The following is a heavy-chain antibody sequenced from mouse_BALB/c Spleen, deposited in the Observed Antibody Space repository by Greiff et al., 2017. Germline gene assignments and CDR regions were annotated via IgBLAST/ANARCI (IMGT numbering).Heavy chain of an antibody. V-gene: IGHV1S137*01. J-gene: IGHJ3*01. CDR1: GYTFTDYA. D-gene: IGHD1-2*01. CDR2: ISTYYGNT. CDR3: ARGRAITTATSSFAY. Sequence: QVQLQQSGAELVRPGVSVKISCKGSGYTFTDYAMHWVKQSHAKSLEWIGVISTYYGNTNYNQKFKGKATMTVDKSSSTAYMELARLTSEDSAIYYCARGRAITTATSSFAYWGQGTLVTVSA.